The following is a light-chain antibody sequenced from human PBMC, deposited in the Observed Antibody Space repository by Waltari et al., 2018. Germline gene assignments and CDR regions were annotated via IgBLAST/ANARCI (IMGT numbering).Light chain of an antibody. CDR1: QNIRIY. J-gene: IGKJ2*03. CDR2: SAS. V-gene: IGKV1-39*01. Sequence: DIHMTQSPSSLSASVGDRVTLTCRASQNIRIYVSWFHHKPGKAPRLLVYSASSLQGGVPSRFIGSGSGTDFTLTISSLQPENLGSYYCQQSYIAPYSFGQGTKLEIK. CDR3: QQSYIAPYS.